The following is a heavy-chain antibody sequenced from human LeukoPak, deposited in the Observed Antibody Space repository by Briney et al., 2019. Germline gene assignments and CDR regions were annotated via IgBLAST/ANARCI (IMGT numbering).Heavy chain of an antibody. CDR1: GFRFTDYY. Sequence: ASVRVSCTASGFRFTDYYFCWLRQAPGPGLEWVGSINTNSIGDRATRYAAKFQGRLALTRDRSTSTVYMELRYLRPDDTAVYYCARDDAQDYYMDVWGKGTTVTVSS. CDR3: ARDDAQDYYMDV. V-gene: IGHV1-2*02. J-gene: IGHJ6*03. CDR2: INTNSIGDRAT.